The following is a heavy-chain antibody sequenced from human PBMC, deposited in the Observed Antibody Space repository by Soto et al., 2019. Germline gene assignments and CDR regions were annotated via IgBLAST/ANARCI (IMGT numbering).Heavy chain of an antibody. V-gene: IGHV1-8*01. CDR1: GYTFTNYD. J-gene: IGHJ5*02. D-gene: IGHD3-10*01. CDR2: MNPNSGNT. CDR3: ARVSCIYGFGP. Sequence: ASVKVSCKASGYTFTNYDINRVRLATGQGLEWMGWMNPNSGNTGYAQKFQGRVTMTRNTSISTAYMELSSLSSEDTAVYYCARVSCIYGFGPWSQGTRVTVSS.